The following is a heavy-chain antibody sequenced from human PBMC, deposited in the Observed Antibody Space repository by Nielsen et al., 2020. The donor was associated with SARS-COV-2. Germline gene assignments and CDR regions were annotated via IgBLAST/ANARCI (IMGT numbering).Heavy chain of an antibody. Sequence: SETLSLTCTVSGGSISSSSYYWGWIRQPPGKGLEWIGSIYHSGSTYYNPSLKSRVTISVDTSKNQFSLKLSSVTAADTAVYYCARVYVSGSCYGPYFDYWGQGTLVTVSS. CDR3: ARVYVSGSCYGPYFDY. D-gene: IGHD1-26*01. CDR2: IYHSGST. J-gene: IGHJ4*02. CDR1: GGSISSSSYY. V-gene: IGHV4-39*07.